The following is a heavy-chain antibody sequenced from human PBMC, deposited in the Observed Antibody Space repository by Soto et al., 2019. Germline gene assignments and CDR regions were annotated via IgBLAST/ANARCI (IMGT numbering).Heavy chain of an antibody. CDR1: GSSISGFY. Sequence: PXETLSLTCTVSGSSISGFYWSWIRKSAGKGLGWIGRIYATGTTDYNPSLKSRVMMSVDTSKKHFSLKLRSVTAADTAVYYCVRDGTKTLRDWFDPRGQGTSLTAPQ. CDR2: IYATGTT. J-gene: IGHJ5*02. CDR3: VRDGTKTLRDWFDP. D-gene: IGHD1-1*01. V-gene: IGHV4-4*07.